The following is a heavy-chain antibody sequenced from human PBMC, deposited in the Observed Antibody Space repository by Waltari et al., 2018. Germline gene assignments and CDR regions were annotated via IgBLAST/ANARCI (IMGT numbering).Heavy chain of an antibody. Sequence: EVHLVASGGNLVKPGGSLRLSCAASGFNFRNGWMAWVRQAPGKGWEWVGRIKRKTEGGTTDYAAVVKGRFTISRDDSRNTAYLQMNSLRAEDTAFYFCTTDRGVATLPMFDYWGRGTLVTVSS. CDR1: GFNFRNGW. D-gene: IGHD1-1*01. CDR3: TTDRGVATLPMFDY. V-gene: IGHV3-15*01. CDR2: IKRKTEGGTT. J-gene: IGHJ4*02.